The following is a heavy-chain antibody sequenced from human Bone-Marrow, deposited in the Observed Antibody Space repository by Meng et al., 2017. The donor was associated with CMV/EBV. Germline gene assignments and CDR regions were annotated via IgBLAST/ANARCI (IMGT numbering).Heavy chain of an antibody. D-gene: IGHD4-23*01. J-gene: IGHJ4*02. CDR1: GFTFSSYS. Sequence: GESLKISCAASGFTFSSYSMNWVRQAPGKGLEWVSSISSSSSYIYYADSVKGRFTTSRDNAKNSLYLQMNSLRAEDTAVYYCAREGGNSGFDYWGQGTLVTVSS. V-gene: IGHV3-21*01. CDR3: AREGGNSGFDY. CDR2: ISSSSSYI.